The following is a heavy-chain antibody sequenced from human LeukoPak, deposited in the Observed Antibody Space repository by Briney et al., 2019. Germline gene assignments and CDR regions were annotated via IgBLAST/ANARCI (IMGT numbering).Heavy chain of an antibody. J-gene: IGHJ4*02. Sequence: PSETLSLTCAVYGGSFSGYYWSWVRQAPGKGLEWVSVIYSGGSTYYADSVKGRFTISRDNSKNTLYLQMNSLRAEDTAVYYCARMGSTVGPLWGQGTLVTVSS. CDR1: GGSFSGYY. CDR3: ARMGSTVGPL. CDR2: IYSGGST. D-gene: IGHD4-23*01. V-gene: IGHV3-53*01.